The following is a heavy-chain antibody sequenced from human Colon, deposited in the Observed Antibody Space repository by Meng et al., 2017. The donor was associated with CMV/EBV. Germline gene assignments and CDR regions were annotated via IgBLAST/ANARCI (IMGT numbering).Heavy chain of an antibody. CDR2: ISAYNGNT. D-gene: IGHD6-13*01. CDR3: ARMWGGQQLVLDP. J-gene: IGHJ5*02. Sequence: ASVKVSCKASGYTFTSYGISWVRQAPGQGLEWMGWISAYNGNTNYAQKLQDRVTMTSDTSTRTAYMELGSLGSDDTAVYYCARMWGGQQLVLDPWGQGTLVTVSS. V-gene: IGHV1-18*01. CDR1: GYTFTSYG.